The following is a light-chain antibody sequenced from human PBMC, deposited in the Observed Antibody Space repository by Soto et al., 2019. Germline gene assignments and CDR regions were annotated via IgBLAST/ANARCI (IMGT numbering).Light chain of an antibody. J-gene: IGKJ3*01. CDR1: QRVSSN. V-gene: IGKV3-15*01. CDR2: GAS. CDR3: QQYNNWPLT. Sequence: EIVMTQSPATLSVSPGERATLSCRASQRVSSNLAWYQQKPGQAPRLLIYGASTRATGIPARFSGSRSGTEYTLTISSLQSEDFAVYYCQQYNNWPLTFGPGTKVDIK.